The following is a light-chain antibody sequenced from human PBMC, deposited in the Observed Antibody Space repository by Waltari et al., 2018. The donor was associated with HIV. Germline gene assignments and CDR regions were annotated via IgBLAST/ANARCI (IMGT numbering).Light chain of an antibody. V-gene: IGKV4-1*01. J-gene: IGKJ2*01. CDR1: QTVLYSSNNKNY. CDR2: WAY. Sequence: DIVMTQSPDSLAVSLGERATINCKSSQTVLYSSNNKNYLTWYQQRPGQPPKVVIYWAYTRESGVPDRFSGSGSGTDFTLTINSLQAEDVAAYYCQQYYSLPYTFGRGTKLEIK. CDR3: QQYYSLPYT.